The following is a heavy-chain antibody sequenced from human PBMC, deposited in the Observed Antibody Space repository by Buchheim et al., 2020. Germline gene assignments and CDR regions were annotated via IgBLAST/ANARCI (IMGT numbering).Heavy chain of an antibody. D-gene: IGHD6-19*01. CDR1: GFTFSGHW. CDR2: INRDGSDT. Sequence: EVQLVESGGGLVQPGGSLRLSCAASGFTFSGHWMHWVRQAPGKGLVWVSCINRDGSDTSDADSVKGRFTISRDNAKNTLYLQMNSLRAEDTAVYYCVRGSYNAMDVWGRGTT. V-gene: IGHV3-74*01. J-gene: IGHJ6*02. CDR3: VRGSYNAMDV.